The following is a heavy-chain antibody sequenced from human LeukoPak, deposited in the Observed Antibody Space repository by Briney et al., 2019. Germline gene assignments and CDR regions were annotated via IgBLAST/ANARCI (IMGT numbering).Heavy chain of an antibody. Sequence: GGSLRLSCAASGFTFSSYAMSWVRQAPGKGLEWVSAISGSGGSTYYADSVKGRFTISRDNSKNTLYLQMNSLRAEDTAVYYCAKGVVGVTAMNYFDYWGQGTLVTVSS. CDR1: GFTFSSYA. J-gene: IGHJ4*02. D-gene: IGHD2-21*02. CDR3: AKGVVGVTAMNYFDY. CDR2: ISGSGGST. V-gene: IGHV3-23*01.